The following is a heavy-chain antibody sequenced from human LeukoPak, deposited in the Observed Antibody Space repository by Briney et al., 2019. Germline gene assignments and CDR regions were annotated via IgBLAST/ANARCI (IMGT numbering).Heavy chain of an antibody. CDR2: ISAYNGNT. CDR3: ARVSGVLLWFGELSAFDY. V-gene: IGHV1-18*01. J-gene: IGHJ4*02. CDR1: GYTFTIYG. Sequence: ASVKVSCKASGYTFTIYGSSWVRQAPGQGLEWMGWISAYNGNTNYAQKLQGRVTMTTDTSTSTAYMELRSLRSDDTAVYYCARVSGVLLWFGELSAFDYWGQGTLVTVSS. D-gene: IGHD3-10*01.